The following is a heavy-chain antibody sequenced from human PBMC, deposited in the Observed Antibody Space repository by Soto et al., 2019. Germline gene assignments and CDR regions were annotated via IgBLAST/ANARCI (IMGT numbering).Heavy chain of an antibody. D-gene: IGHD1-26*01. J-gene: IGHJ4*02. CDR1: VYTFTSYY. V-gene: IGHV1-46*01. CDR2: INPSGGTT. CDR3: ARGPGSGTSLYYFDY. Sequence: ASVKVSCKASVYTFTSYYMHWVRQAPGQGLEWMGMINPSGGTTGYAQKFQGRVTVTSDTSTRTVYMDLSSLRSEDTAVYHCARGPGSGTSLYYFDYWGQGALVTVSS.